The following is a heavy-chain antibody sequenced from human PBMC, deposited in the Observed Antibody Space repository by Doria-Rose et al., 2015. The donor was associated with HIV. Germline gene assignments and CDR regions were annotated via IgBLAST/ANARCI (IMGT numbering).Heavy chain of an antibody. CDR2: IFYTGST. CDR1: GGSISHYY. D-gene: IGHD1-26*01. V-gene: IGHV4-59*01. Sequence: VQLQESGPGLVKPLETLSLTCSVSGGSISHYYWSWIRQPPGKGLEYIGDIFYTGSTNYSPSLKSRVPISIDTSKNKFSLRLSSVTAADTAVYYCARVLSGTYDYWGQGTLVTVSS. J-gene: IGHJ4*02. CDR3: ARVLSGTYDY.